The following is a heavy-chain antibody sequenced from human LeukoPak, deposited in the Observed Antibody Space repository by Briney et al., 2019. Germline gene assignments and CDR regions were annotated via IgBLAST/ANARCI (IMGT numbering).Heavy chain of an antibody. CDR1: GGSFSGYY. CDR3: AREGQLWSFFDY. V-gene: IGHV4-34*01. D-gene: IGHD5-18*01. J-gene: IGHJ4*02. Sequence: SETLSLTCAVYGGSFSGYYWSWIRQPPGKGLEWIGEINHSGSTNYNPSLKSRVTISVDTSKSQFSLKLSSVTAADTAVYYCAREGQLWSFFDYWGQGTLVTVSS. CDR2: INHSGST.